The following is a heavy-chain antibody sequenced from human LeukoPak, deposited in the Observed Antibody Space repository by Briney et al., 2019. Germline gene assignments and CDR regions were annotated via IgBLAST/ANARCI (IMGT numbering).Heavy chain of an antibody. J-gene: IGHJ6*02. D-gene: IGHD2-21*02. CDR2: INLSGGST. Sequence: AAVKDSCMASGYTFTSYYIHWVRQAPGQGGEWMGLINLSGGSTNYAQKFQCRVTMTRDTSTSTVYMELSSLRSQDTAVYYCAREGLAYCGGDCYSIPAYHGMDVWGQGTTVAVPS. CDR3: AREGLAYCGGDCYSIPAYHGMDV. CDR1: GYTFTSYY. V-gene: IGHV1-46*01.